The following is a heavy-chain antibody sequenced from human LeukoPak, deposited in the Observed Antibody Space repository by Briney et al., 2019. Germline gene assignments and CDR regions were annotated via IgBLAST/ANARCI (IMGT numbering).Heavy chain of an antibody. Sequence: SETLSLTCAVSGGSISSNWWSWVRQPPGKGLEWIGEIYHSGSTNYSPSLKSRVTISVDKSKNQFSLKLSSVTAADTAVYYCARATGYDFWSGYYNYYMDVWGKGTTVTVSS. D-gene: IGHD3-3*01. CDR3: ARATGYDFWSGYYNYYMDV. J-gene: IGHJ6*03. V-gene: IGHV4-4*02. CDR1: GGSISSNW. CDR2: IYHSGST.